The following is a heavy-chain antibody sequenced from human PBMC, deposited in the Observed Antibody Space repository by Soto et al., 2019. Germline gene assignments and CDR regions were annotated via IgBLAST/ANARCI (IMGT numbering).Heavy chain of an antibody. J-gene: IGHJ4*02. V-gene: IGHV4-59*08. Sequence: SETLSLTCTVSGASIGSSYWSWIRQPPGKGLEWIGYIFYSGSTNYSPSLNSRVTISVDTSKNQFSLKLSSVTAADTAVYYCARHDTATTAVTLAHFDYWGQGTLVTVSS. D-gene: IGHD4-17*01. CDR2: IFYSGST. CDR1: GASIGSSY. CDR3: ARHDTATTAVTLAHFDY.